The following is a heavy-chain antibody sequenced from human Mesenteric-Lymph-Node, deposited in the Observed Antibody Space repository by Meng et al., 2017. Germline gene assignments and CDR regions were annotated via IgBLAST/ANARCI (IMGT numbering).Heavy chain of an antibody. CDR2: IYHSGRT. CDR3: TTLYGDSIS. Sequence: QGRLQGWGPGLVRPSGTLSRSCDVSGGSIRNDQWWSWVRQAPGKGLEWIGEIYHSGRTNYNPSVKSRVSMSVDKSQNHFSLRLSSVTAADTAVYYCTTLYGDSISWGQGTLVTVSS. D-gene: IGHD4-17*01. J-gene: IGHJ4*02. V-gene: IGHV4-4*02. CDR1: GGSIRNDQW.